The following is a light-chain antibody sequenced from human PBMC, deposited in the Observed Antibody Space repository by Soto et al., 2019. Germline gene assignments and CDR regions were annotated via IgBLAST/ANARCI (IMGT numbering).Light chain of an antibody. CDR2: EVT. Sequence: QSVLTQPASVPGSPGQAITISSSGTSSDVGNHNLVSWYQQHPGKAPKLMIYEVTEWPSGVSNRFSGSKSGNTASLTISGLQAEDEADYYCCSHAGRTTYVFGTGTKVTVL. V-gene: IGLV2-23*02. J-gene: IGLJ1*01. CDR3: CSHAGRTTYV. CDR1: SSDVGNHNL.